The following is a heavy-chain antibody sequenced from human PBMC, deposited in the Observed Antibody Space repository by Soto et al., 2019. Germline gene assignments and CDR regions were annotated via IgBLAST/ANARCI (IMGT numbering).Heavy chain of an antibody. J-gene: IGHJ5*01. D-gene: IGHD4-17*01. CDR3: ARGDLYGDTDS. Sequence: ASVKVSCKASGYTFTCYYMHSVRQAPGQGLEWMGIINASGGSTSYAQKIQGRVTMTRDTSTSTVYRELSNLRSDDSAVYYCARGDLYGDTDSWGQGTLVTSPQ. CDR1: GYTFTCYY. V-gene: IGHV1-46*01. CDR2: INASGGST.